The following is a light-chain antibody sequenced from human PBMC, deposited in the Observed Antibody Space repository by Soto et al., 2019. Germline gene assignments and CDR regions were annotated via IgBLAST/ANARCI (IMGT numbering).Light chain of an antibody. CDR2: SNS. Sequence: QSVLTQPPSVSETPGQRVVLSCSGSTSNIGSNTVNWYQQLPGTAPKAVIYSNSLRPSGVPDRFSGSKSGTSASLAISGLQSEDEADYYCAAWDDNLGGVLFGGGTSSPS. CDR3: AAWDDNLGGVL. J-gene: IGLJ2*01. CDR1: TSNIGSNT. V-gene: IGLV1-44*01.